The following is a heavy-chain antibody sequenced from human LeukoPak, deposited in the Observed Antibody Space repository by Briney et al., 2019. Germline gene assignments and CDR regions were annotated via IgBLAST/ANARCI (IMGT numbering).Heavy chain of an antibody. V-gene: IGHV4-39*01. D-gene: IGHD3-22*01. Sequence: PSETLSLTCTVSGGSISSSSYYWGWIRQPPGKGLEWIGSIYYSGSTYYNPSLKSRVTISVDTSKNQFSLKLSSVTAADTAVYFCARARDSGGYASDIWGQGTMVTVSS. CDR3: ARARDSGGYASDI. CDR1: GGSISSSSYY. CDR2: IYYSGST. J-gene: IGHJ3*02.